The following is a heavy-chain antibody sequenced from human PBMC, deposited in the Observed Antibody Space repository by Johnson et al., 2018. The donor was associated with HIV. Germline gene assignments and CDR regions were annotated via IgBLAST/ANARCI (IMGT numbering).Heavy chain of an antibody. J-gene: IGHJ3*02. CDR2: ISGSGGST. D-gene: IGHD3-3*01. CDR3: AKEGADYNFWSGYSSNAFDI. Sequence: VHLVESGGGVVQPGRSLRLSCAATGFTFSSYAMSWVRQAPGKGLEWVSAISGSGGSTYYADSMKGRFTISRDNPKNTLYLQMNSLRAEDTAVYYCAKEGADYNFWSGYSSNAFDIWGQGTMVTVSS. V-gene: IGHV3-23*04. CDR1: GFTFSSYA.